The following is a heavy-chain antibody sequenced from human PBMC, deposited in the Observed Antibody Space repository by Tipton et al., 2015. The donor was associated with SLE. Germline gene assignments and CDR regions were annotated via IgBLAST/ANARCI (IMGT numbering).Heavy chain of an antibody. CDR3: ARGCSSSTCEPFYFYGMDV. D-gene: IGHD2-2*01. CDR2: GFRSGST. V-gene: IGHV4-34*01. J-gene: IGHJ6*02. Sequence: TLSLTCSVYGDTLSGQYWSWIRQPPGKGLEWIGEGFRSGSTNYSPSLESRVTITVDMSKNQFSLGLISVTAADTAVYYCARGCSSSTCEPFYFYGMDVWGQGTTATVSS. CDR1: GDTLSGQY.